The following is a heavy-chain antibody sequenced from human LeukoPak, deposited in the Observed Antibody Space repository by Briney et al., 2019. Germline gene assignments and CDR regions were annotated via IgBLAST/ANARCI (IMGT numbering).Heavy chain of an antibody. J-gene: IGHJ3*02. V-gene: IGHV4-59*08. Sequence: SETLSLTCTVSGGSISSYYWSWIRQPPGKGLEWIGYIYYSGSTNYNPSLKSRVTISVDTSKNQFSLKLSSVTAADTAVYYCSRHAWFGVYISGGEALDIWGQGTMVTVSS. D-gene: IGHD3-3*01. CDR3: SRHAWFGVYISGGEALDI. CDR2: IYYSGST. CDR1: GGSISSYY.